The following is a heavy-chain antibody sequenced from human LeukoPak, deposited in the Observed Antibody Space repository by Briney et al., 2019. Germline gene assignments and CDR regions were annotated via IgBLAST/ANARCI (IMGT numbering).Heavy chain of an antibody. J-gene: IGHJ5*02. CDR1: GYTFTAYY. D-gene: IGHD3-10*01. CDR2: INPNSGGT. V-gene: IGHV1-2*02. CDR3: ARDNYYGSGSHGTLFDP. Sequence: ASVKVSCKTSGYTFTAYYMHWVRQAPGQGLERMGWINPNSGGTNYAQKFQGRVTMTRDTSISTAYMELSRLRSDDTAVYYCARDNYYGSGSHGTLFDPWGQGTLVTVSS.